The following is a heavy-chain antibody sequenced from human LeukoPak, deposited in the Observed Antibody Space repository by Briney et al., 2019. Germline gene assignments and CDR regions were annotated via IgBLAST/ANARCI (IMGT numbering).Heavy chain of an antibody. CDR1: GGSISSGGYY. CDR2: INHSGST. Sequence: SQTLSLTCTVSGGSISSGGYYWSWIRQPPGKGLEWIGEINHSGSTNYNPSLKSRVTISVDTSKNQFSLKLSSVTAADTAVYYCATRGGYARGDFDYWGQGTLVTVSS. D-gene: IGHD5-12*01. V-gene: IGHV4-30-2*01. CDR3: ATRGGYARGDFDY. J-gene: IGHJ4*02.